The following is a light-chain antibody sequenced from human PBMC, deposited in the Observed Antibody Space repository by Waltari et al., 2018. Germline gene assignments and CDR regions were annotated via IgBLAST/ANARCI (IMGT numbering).Light chain of an antibody. V-gene: IGKV4-1*01. CDR2: WAS. CDR1: QSVLYSSNNKND. CDR3: QQYYSTPQDT. J-gene: IGKJ1*01. Sequence: DIVMTQSPDSLAVSLGERATINCKSSQSVLYSSNNKNDLAWYQQKPGQPPKPLIYWASTRESGVPDRFSGSGSGTDFTLTISSLQAEDVAVYYCQQYYSTPQDTFGQGTKVEIK.